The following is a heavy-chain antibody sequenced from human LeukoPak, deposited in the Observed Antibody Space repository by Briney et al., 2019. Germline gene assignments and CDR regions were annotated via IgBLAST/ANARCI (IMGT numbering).Heavy chain of an antibody. CDR1: GGSISSGDYY. J-gene: IGHJ3*02. CDR2: IYYSGST. D-gene: IGHD5-12*01. Sequence: PSETLSLTCTVSGGSISSGDYYWSWIRQPPGKGLEWSGYIYYSGSTYYNPSLKSRVTISVDTSKNQFSLKLSSVTAADTAVYYCAREGGMEYSGYDRDDAFDIWGQGTMVTVSS. CDR3: AREGGMEYSGYDRDDAFDI. V-gene: IGHV4-30-4*08.